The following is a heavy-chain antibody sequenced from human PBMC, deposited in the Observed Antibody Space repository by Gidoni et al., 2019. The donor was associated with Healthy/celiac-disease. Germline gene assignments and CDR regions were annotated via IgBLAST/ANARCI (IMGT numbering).Heavy chain of an antibody. D-gene: IGHD5-18*01. V-gene: IGHV1-18*01. Sequence: QVQLVQSAAHVTQPGASVKVSCKSSGYTFTSYVLSWVRQATGQGLEWMGWISAYNGNTNYAQKRQGRVTMTTDTSTSTAYMELRRLRSDDTAVYYCARGVQLWSLNYYYYDGMDVWGQGTTVTVSS. CDR2: ISAYNGNT. J-gene: IGHJ6*02. CDR3: ARGVQLWSLNYYYYDGMDV. CDR1: GYTFTSYV.